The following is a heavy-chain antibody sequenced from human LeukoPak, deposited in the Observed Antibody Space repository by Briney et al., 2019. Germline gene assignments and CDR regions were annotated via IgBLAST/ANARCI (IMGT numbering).Heavy chain of an antibody. CDR1: GYTFTSYY. D-gene: IGHD2-15*01. J-gene: IGHJ4*02. V-gene: IGHV1-46*01. CDR2: INPSGGST. CDR3: ARVRSGGSCYDY. Sequence: ASVKVSCKASGYTFTSYYMHWVRQAPGQGLEWMGIINPSGGSTSYAQNFQGRDTMTRDTCTSTVYMELSSLRSADTAVYYCARVRSGGSCYDYWGQGTLVTVSS.